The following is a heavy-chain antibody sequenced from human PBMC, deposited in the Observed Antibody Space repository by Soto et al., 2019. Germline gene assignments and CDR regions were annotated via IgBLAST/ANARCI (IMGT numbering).Heavy chain of an antibody. Sequence: SETLSLTCTVSGDSISSYYWNWIRHPPGKGLEWIGYIYSSGHTHYNPSLKSRVTMSLDTSKNQFSLILNSVTAADTAVYYCARDSFNTGLYFDYWGRGILVTVSS. D-gene: IGHD2-8*02. J-gene: IGHJ4*02. CDR3: ARDSFNTGLYFDY. V-gene: IGHV4-59*12. CDR2: IYSSGHT. CDR1: GDSISSYY.